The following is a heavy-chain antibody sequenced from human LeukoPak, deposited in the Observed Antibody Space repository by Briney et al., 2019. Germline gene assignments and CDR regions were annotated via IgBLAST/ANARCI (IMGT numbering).Heavy chain of an antibody. V-gene: IGHV4-34*01. D-gene: IGHD3-22*01. Sequence: SETLSLTCAVYGGSFSGYYWSWIRQRPGKGLEWIGEINHSGSTNYNPSLKSRVTISVDTSKNQFSLKLSSVTAADTAVYYCARVIRDYYDSSGPYYFDYWGQGTLVTVSS. J-gene: IGHJ4*02. CDR1: GGSFSGYY. CDR3: ARVIRDYYDSSGPYYFDY. CDR2: INHSGST.